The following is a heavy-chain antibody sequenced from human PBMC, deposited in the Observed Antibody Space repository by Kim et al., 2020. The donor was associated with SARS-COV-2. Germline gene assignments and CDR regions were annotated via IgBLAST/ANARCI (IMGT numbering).Heavy chain of an antibody. Sequence: RGSTSSNPSLKSRVNHAVDQSKNQVSLKLSSVTAADTAVYYCARVEMGVQHWGQGTLVTVSS. V-gene: IGHV4-31*02. CDR3: ARVEMGVQH. J-gene: IGHJ1*01. CDR2: RGST.